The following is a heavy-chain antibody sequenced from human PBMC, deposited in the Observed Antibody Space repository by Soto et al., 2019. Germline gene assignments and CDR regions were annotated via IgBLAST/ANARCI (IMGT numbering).Heavy chain of an antibody. Sequence: EVQLLESGGGLVQPGGSLRLSCAASGFTFNNYAMTWVRQAPGKGLEWVSAISGGGDTTSYAESVKGRFTASRDGSKNTLYLQMSSLRAEDTALYYCAKGRGGSGSLTPRVDFWGQGTLVTVSS. CDR1: GFTFNNYA. CDR2: ISGGGDTT. V-gene: IGHV3-23*01. J-gene: IGHJ4*02. CDR3: AKGRGGSGSLTPRVDF. D-gene: IGHD3-10*01.